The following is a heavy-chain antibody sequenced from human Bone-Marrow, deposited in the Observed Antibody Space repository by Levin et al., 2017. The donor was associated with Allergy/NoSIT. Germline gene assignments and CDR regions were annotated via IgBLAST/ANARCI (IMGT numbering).Heavy chain of an antibody. D-gene: IGHD3-3*01. CDR2: ISFDGSNK. V-gene: IGHV3-30-3*01. J-gene: IGHJ6*02. Sequence: SCAASGFIFNNYAMNWVRQAPGKGLEWLAIISFDGSNKYYADSVKGRLTISRDSSKNTLYLQMNSLRPEDTAVYYCARSWMAGYYSIYYGMEVWGQGTTVTVSS. CDR3: ARSWMAGYYSIYYGMEV. CDR1: GFIFNNYA.